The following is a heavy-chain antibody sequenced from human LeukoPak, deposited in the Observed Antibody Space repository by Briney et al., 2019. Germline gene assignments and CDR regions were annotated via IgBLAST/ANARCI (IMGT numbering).Heavy chain of an antibody. CDR3: ARGLPGSFDP. CDR1: GYTFTDYY. Sequence: ASVKVSRKASGYTFTDYYIHWVRQAPGQGLEWMGRINPNSGGTNYAQKFQGRVTMTRDTSITTAYMELSSLRSNDAAVYYCARGLPGSFDPWGQGALFTVSS. CDR2: INPNSGGT. V-gene: IGHV1-2*06. D-gene: IGHD1-1*01. J-gene: IGHJ5*02.